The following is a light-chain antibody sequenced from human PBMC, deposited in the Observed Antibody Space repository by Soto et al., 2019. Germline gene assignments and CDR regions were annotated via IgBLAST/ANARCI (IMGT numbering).Light chain of an antibody. J-gene: IGLJ1*01. CDR2: DVN. V-gene: IGLV2-11*01. Sequence: QSALTQPRSVSGSPGQSVTISCTGTSSDIGGYNYVSWYQHHPGKAPKLMIYDVNKRPSGVPDRFSGSKSGNTVALTISGLQAEDEADYYCSSYAGSYTYVLGTGTKVTVL. CDR1: SSDIGGYNY. CDR3: SSYAGSYTYV.